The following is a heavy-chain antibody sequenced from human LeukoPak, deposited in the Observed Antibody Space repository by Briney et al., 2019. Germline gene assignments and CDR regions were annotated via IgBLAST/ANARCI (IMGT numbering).Heavy chain of an antibody. J-gene: IGHJ3*02. CDR3: ARDRGTGYMGEAFDI. V-gene: IGHV4-59*01. CDR2: IYYSGST. CDR1: GGSISSYY. Sequence: PSETLSLTCTVSGGSISSYYWSWIRQPPGKGLEWIGYIYYSGSTNYNPSLKSRVTISVDTSKNQFSLKLSSVTAADTAVYYCARDRGTGYMGEAFDIWGQGTMVTVSS. D-gene: IGHD3/OR15-3a*01.